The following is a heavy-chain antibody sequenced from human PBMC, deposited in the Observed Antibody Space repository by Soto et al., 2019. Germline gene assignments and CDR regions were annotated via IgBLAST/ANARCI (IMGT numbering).Heavy chain of an antibody. V-gene: IGHV4-59*01. CDR2: IYYSGST. CDR3: ARVVATTPYYYYYYMDV. CDR1: GGSISSYY. J-gene: IGHJ6*03. Sequence: PSETLSLTCTVSGGSISSYYWSWIRQPPGKGLEWIGYIYYSGSTNYNPSLKSRVTISVDTSKNQFSLKLSSVTAADTAVYYCARVVATTPYYYYYYMDVWGKGTKVTVSS. D-gene: IGHD5-12*01.